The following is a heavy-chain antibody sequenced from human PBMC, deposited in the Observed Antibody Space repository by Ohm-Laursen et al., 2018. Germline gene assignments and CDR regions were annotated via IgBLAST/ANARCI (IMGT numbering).Heavy chain of an antibody. CDR2: INWNSGDI. Sequence: SLRLSCAASGFTFGNYAMHWVWQAPGKGLEWVATINWNSGDIGYGDSVKGRFTISRDNARSSLDLQMNSLRVEDTALYYCAKDLLAAPDYYGMDVWGQGTTVTVSS. J-gene: IGHJ6*02. D-gene: IGHD6-13*01. CDR1: GFTFGNYA. CDR3: AKDLLAAPDYYGMDV. V-gene: IGHV3-9*01.